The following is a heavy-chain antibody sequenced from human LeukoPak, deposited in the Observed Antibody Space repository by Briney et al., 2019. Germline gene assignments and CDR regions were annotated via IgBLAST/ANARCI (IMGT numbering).Heavy chain of an antibody. CDR3: ARHTVVAATHYYYGMDV. J-gene: IGHJ6*02. D-gene: IGHD2-15*01. CDR2: IYYSGST. CDR1: GGSISSYY. V-gene: IGHV4-59*08. Sequence: PSETLSLTCTVSGGSISSYYWSWIRQPPGKGLEWIGYIYYSGSTNYNPSLKSRVTISVDTSKNQFSLKLSSVTAADTAVYYCARHTVVAATHYYYGMDVWGQGTTVTVSS.